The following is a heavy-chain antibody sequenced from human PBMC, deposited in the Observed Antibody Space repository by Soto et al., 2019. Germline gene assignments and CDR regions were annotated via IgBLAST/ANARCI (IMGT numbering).Heavy chain of an antibody. J-gene: IGHJ5*02. CDR2: ISGSGGST. Sequence: GGSLRLSCAASGFTFSSYAMSWVRQAPGKGMEWVSAISGSGGSTYYADSVKGRFTISRDNSKNTLYLQMNSLRAEDTAVYYYARRPPVYNWFDRCGQGTLVTVSS. CDR1: GFTFSSYA. D-gene: IGHD1-1*01. V-gene: IGHV3-23*01. CDR3: ARRPPVYNWFDR.